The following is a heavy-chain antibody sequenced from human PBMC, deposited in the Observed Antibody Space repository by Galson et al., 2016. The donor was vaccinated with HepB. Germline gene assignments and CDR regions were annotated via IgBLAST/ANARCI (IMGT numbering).Heavy chain of an antibody. D-gene: IGHD6-19*01. CDR1: GDSVSRSGAT. CDR3: ARVTVAGTGGFDP. V-gene: IGHV6-1*01. J-gene: IGHJ5*02. Sequence: CAISGDSVSRSGATWNWIRQSPSRGLEWLGRTYYRSKWYNDYAVSVKSRITINPDTSKNQFSLQLNSATPEDTAVYYCARVTVAGTGGFDPWGQGTLVTVSS. CDR2: TYYRSKWYN.